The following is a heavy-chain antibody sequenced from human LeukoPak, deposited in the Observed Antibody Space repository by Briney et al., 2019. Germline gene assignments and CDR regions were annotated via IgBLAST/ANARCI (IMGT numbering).Heavy chain of an antibody. D-gene: IGHD6-19*01. V-gene: IGHV4-39*07. J-gene: IGHJ4*02. CDR2: IYYSGST. Sequence: KPSETLSLTCTVSGGSISSSSYYWGWIRQPPGKGLEWIGSIYYSGSTYYNPSLKSRVTISVDTSKNQFSLKLSSVTAAETAVYYCARGWGYFDYWGQGTLVTVSS. CDR1: GGSISSSSYY. CDR3: ARGWGYFDY.